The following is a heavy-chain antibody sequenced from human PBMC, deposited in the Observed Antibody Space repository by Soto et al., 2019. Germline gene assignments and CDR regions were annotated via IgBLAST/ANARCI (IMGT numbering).Heavy chain of an antibody. V-gene: IGHV4-4*02. CDR2: IYHSGIT. CDR3: ATLPPRIVVVFTEMPT. CDR1: GDSISGIHW. Sequence: LRLTCTVSGDSISGIHWLSWLRQSPGKGLQWIGEIYHSGITNYNPSLRSRVSMSVDKSNNEFSLSLTSATAADTAVYYCATLPPRIVVVFTEMPTWGQGILVTVSS. D-gene: IGHD2-21*01. J-gene: IGHJ5*02.